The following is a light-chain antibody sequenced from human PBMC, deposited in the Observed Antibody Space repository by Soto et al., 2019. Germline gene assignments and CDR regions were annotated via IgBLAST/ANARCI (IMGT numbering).Light chain of an antibody. CDR3: QQYGSSGT. Sequence: LALTQSPPTLSLSPWERATLSCRASQSVSNYLAWYQQIPGQAPRLLIYDASNRATGIPARFSGSGSGTDFTLTISSLEPEDFAVYYCQQYGSSGTFGQGTRLEIK. CDR2: DAS. J-gene: IGKJ5*01. CDR1: QSVSNY. V-gene: IGKV3-11*01.